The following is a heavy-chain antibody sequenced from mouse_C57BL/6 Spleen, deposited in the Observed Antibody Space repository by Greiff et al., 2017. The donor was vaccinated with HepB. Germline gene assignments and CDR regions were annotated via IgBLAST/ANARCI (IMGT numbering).Heavy chain of an antibody. CDR1: GYTFTDYE. CDR2: IDPETGGT. D-gene: IGHD1-1*01. Sequence: QVQLKESGAELVRPGASVTLSCKASGYTFTDYEMHWVKQTPVHGLEWIGAIDPETGGTAYNQKFKGKAILTADKSSSTAYMELRSLTSEDSAVYYCTSFITTVVERFAYWGQGTLVTVSA. J-gene: IGHJ3*01. CDR3: TSFITTVVERFAY. V-gene: IGHV1-15*01.